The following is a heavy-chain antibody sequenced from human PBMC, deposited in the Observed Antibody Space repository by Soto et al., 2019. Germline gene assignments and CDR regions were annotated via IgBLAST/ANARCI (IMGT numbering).Heavy chain of an antibody. V-gene: IGHV4-30-2*01. CDR1: GGSISSGGYS. Sequence: SETLSLTCAVSGGSISSGGYSWSWIRQPPGKGLEWIGYIYHSGSTYYNPSLKSRVTISVDRSKNQFPLKLSSVTAADTAVYYCARENTAMATVDYWGQGTLVTVSS. CDR2: IYHSGST. J-gene: IGHJ4*02. D-gene: IGHD5-18*01. CDR3: ARENTAMATVDY.